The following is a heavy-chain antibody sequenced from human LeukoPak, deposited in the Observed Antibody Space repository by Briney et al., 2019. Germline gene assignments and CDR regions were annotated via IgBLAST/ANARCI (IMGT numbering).Heavy chain of an antibody. V-gene: IGHV1-8*01. CDR1: GSTITSYD. D-gene: IGHD5/OR15-5a*01. J-gene: IGHJ6*03. CDR3: ARARRVVYSVAARYYYMDV. Sequence: GASVKVSCKASGSTITSYDINWVRQATGQGLEWMGWMNPNSGNTGYAQKFQGRVTMTRNTSISTAYMELSSLRSEDTAVYYCARARRVVYSVAARYYYMDVWGKGTTVSVSS. CDR2: MNPNSGNT.